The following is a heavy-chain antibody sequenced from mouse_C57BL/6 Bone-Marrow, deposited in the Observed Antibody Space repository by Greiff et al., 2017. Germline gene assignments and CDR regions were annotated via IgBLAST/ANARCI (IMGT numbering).Heavy chain of an antibody. Sequence: QVQLHPPFSYLLKPGASVKMSCKASGYTFTSYWITWVKQRPGQGLEWIGDIYPGSGSTNYNEKFKSKATLTVDTSSSTAYMQLSSLTSEDSAVYYCASPVYGSYWYCDVWGTGTTVTVSS. CDR3: ASPVYGSYWYCDV. D-gene: IGHD1-1*01. V-gene: IGHV1-55*01. CDR1: GYTFTSYW. J-gene: IGHJ1*03. CDR2: IYPGSGST.